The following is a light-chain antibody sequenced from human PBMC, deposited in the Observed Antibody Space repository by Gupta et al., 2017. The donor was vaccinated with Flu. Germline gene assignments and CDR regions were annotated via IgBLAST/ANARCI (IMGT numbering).Light chain of an antibody. CDR3: AAWDDSLMWV. CDR2: SNN. Sequence: QSVLTQPPSASGTPGQRVTISCSGSSSNIGSNTVNWYQQLPGTAPKLLIYSNNQRPSGVPDRFSGSKSGTSASLAISGLQSEDDADYYCAAWDDSLMWVFGGGTKLTVL. J-gene: IGLJ3*02. CDR1: SSNIGSNT. V-gene: IGLV1-44*01.